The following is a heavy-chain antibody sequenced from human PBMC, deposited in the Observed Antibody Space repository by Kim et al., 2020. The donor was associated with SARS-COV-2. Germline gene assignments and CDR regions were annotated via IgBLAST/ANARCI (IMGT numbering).Heavy chain of an antibody. CDR3: TNGVVDTNYHYFDY. CDR2: MSGMSGSGGTT. CDR1: GFAFSNYA. J-gene: IGHJ4*02. D-gene: IGHD3-3*01. V-gene: IGHV3-23*01. Sequence: GGSLRLFCAASGFAFSNYAMSWVRQAPGKGLEWVSAMSGMSGSGGTTYYADSVKGRFTVYRDNSKNTQYLRMNSLRAEDTAIYDCTNGVVDTNYHYFDYWGQGTLVTVSS.